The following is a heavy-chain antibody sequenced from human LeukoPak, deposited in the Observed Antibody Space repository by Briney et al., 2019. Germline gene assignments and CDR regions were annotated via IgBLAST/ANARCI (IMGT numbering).Heavy chain of an antibody. Sequence: PGGSLRLSCAASGFTFSSYWMSWVRQPPGKGLEWIGEIYHSGSTNYNPSLKSRVTISVDTSKNQFSLKLSSVTAADTAVYYCARVGYYYGSGSYSRFDYWGQGTLVTVSS. V-gene: IGHV4-4*02. CDR1: GFTFSSYW. CDR2: IYHSGST. CDR3: ARVGYYYGSGSYSRFDY. J-gene: IGHJ4*02. D-gene: IGHD3-10*01.